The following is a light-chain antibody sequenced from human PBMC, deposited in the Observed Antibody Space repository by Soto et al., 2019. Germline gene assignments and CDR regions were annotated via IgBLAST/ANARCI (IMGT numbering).Light chain of an antibody. CDR2: EGS. V-gene: IGLV2-23*01. CDR1: SSDVGSYNL. Sequence: QSALTQPASVSRSPGQSITISCTGTSSDVGSYNLVSWYQQHPGKAPKLMIYEGSKRPSGGSNRFSGSKSGNTASLTISGLQAEDEAAYYCCSYAGSFTYVFGTGTKVTVL. CDR3: CSYAGSFTYV. J-gene: IGLJ1*01.